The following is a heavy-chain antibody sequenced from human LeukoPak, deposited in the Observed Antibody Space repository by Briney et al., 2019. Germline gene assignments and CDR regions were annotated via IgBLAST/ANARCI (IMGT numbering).Heavy chain of an antibody. CDR3: ARSVMVRGVPNWFDP. Sequence: SETLSLTCTVSGGSISSYYWSWIRQPAGKGLEWIGRIYTSGSTNYNPSLKSRVTMSVDTSKNQFSLKLSSVTAADTAVYYCARSVMVRGVPNWFDPWGQGTLVTVSS. J-gene: IGHJ5*02. D-gene: IGHD3-10*01. V-gene: IGHV4-4*07. CDR1: GGSISSYY. CDR2: IYTSGST.